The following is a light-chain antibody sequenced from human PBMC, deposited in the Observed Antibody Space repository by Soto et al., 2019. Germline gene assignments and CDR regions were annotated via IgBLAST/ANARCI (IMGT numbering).Light chain of an antibody. CDR1: HSVSTS. CDR2: DAS. Sequence: EIVLTQSPGTLSLSPGERATLSCRASHSVSTSLAWYQQKPGQAPRLLIYDASNRATGIPARFSGSGSGTDFTLTISRLEPEDFAVYYCQQYGSSPRTFGQGTKVDI. V-gene: IGKV3-20*01. J-gene: IGKJ1*01. CDR3: QQYGSSPRT.